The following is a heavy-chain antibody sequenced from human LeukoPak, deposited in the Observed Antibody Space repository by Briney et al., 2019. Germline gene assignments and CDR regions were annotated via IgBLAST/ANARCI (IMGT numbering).Heavy chain of an antibody. CDR2: ITSSGSTI. J-gene: IGHJ6*03. D-gene: IGHD2-2*01. V-gene: IGHV3-11*04. Sequence: GGSLRLSCAASGFTFSDYYMSWTRQAPGKGLEWISYITSSGSTIYYTDSVKGRFTISRDNAKNSLYLQMNSLRAEDTAVYYCAREGRCSSTSCYATYYYMDVWGKGTTVTVSS. CDR3: AREGRCSSTSCYATYYYMDV. CDR1: GFTFSDYY.